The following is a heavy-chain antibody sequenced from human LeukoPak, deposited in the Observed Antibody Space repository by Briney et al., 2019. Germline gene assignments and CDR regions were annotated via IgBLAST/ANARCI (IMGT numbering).Heavy chain of an antibody. D-gene: IGHD6-19*01. CDR2: ISSSSSYI. V-gene: IGHV3-21*01. J-gene: IGHJ5*02. Sequence: PGGSLRLSCAASGFTFSSYSMNWVRQAPGKGLEWVSSISSSSSYIYYADSVKGRFTISRDNAKNSLYLQMNSLRAEDTAVYYCASTQEQWLGGDWFDPWGQGTLVTVSS. CDR3: ASTQEQWLGGDWFDP. CDR1: GFTFSSYS.